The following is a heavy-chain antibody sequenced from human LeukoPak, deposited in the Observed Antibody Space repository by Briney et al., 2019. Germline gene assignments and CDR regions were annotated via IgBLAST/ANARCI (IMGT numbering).Heavy chain of an antibody. V-gene: IGHV3-23*01. CDR1: GFTFSTYA. CDR3: ARRLLVGTTVRPYFDY. J-gene: IGHJ4*02. CDR2: ITGGGGAT. Sequence: GGSLRLSCAASGFTFSTYAISWVRQAPGEGLEWVSTITGGGGATYYADSVKGRFTVSRDNSKHTVYLEMSSLRAEDTAVYYCARRLLVGTTVRPYFDYWGQGTLVTVSS. D-gene: IGHD1-26*01.